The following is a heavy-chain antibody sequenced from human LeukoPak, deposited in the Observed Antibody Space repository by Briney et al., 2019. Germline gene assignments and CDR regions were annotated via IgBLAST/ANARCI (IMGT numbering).Heavy chain of an antibody. Sequence: PGGSLRLSCAASGFTFSSYAMSWVRQAPGKGLEWVSGTSGGGITTYYADSVKGRFTISRDNSKNTLYLQMNSLRADDTAVYYCAKLHYFGSGSPDYCGQGTLVTVSS. CDR3: AKLHYFGSGSPDY. CDR2: TSGGGITT. V-gene: IGHV3-23*01. J-gene: IGHJ4*02. D-gene: IGHD3-10*01. CDR1: GFTFSSYA.